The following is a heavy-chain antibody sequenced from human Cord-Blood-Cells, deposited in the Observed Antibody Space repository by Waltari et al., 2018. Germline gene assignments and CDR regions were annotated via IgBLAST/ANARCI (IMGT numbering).Heavy chain of an antibody. CDR3: ARAPPYYYGSGRYYFDY. J-gene: IGHJ4*02. V-gene: IGHV1-2*02. D-gene: IGHD3-10*01. CDR1: GYTFTGYY. CDR2: INPNRGGT. Sequence: QVQLVQSGAEVKKPGASVKVSCKASGYTFTGYYMHWVRQAPGQGLEWMGWINPNRGGTNYAQKFQGRGTMTRDTSISTAYMELSRLRSDDTAVYYCARAPPYYYGSGRYYFDYWGQGTLVTVSS.